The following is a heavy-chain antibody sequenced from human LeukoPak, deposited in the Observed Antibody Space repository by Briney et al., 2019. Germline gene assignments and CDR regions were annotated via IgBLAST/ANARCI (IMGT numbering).Heavy chain of an antibody. CDR1: GFTFSSYA. CDR3: AKGPSGSPGVFDY. V-gene: IGHV3-23*01. CDR2: ISGSGGST. D-gene: IGHD1-26*01. J-gene: IGHJ4*02. Sequence: GGSLRLSCAASGFTFSSYAMSWVRQAPGKGLEWVSAISGSGGSTYYADSVKGRFTISRDNSKNTLYLQMNSLRAEDTAVHYCAKGPSGSPGVFDYWGQGTLVTVSS.